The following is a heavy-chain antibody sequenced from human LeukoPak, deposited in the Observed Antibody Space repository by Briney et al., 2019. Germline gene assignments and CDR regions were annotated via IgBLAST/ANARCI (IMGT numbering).Heavy chain of an antibody. J-gene: IGHJ4*02. CDR2: ISFDGRNR. CDR1: GFTFSSYA. V-gene: IGHV3-30*04. CDR3: VRPRGIAAAGIFGAFDY. Sequence: GGSLRLSCAASGFTFSSYAMHWVRQAPGKGLEWVALISFDGRNRYYAGSVKGRFTISRDNSKNTLYVQMNSLRAEDTAVYYCVRPRGIAAAGIFGAFDYWGQGILVTVSS. D-gene: IGHD6-13*01.